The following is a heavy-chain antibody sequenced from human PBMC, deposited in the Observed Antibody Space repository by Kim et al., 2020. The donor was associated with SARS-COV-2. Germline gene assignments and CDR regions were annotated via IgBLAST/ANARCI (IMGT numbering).Heavy chain of an antibody. D-gene: IGHD6-19*01. CDR2: ISSNGGST. V-gene: IGHV3-64D*06. CDR1: GFTFSSYA. J-gene: IGHJ4*02. Sequence: GGSLRLSCSASGFTFSSYAMHWVRQAPGKGLEYVAAISSNGGSTYYADSVKGRFTISRDNSKNTLYLQMSSLRAEDTAVYYCVKEHSSGWYGLYYFDYWGQGTLVTVSS. CDR3: VKEHSSGWYGLYYFDY.